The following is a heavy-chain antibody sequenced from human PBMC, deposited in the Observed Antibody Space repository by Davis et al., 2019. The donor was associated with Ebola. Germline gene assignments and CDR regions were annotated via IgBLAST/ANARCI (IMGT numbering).Heavy chain of an antibody. J-gene: IGHJ6*02. V-gene: IGHV4-39*01. D-gene: IGHD5-12*01. CDR3: ASLKQWLRGDV. CDR2: IYYSGST. Sequence: GSLRLSCTVSGGSISSSSYYWGWIRQPPGKGLEWIGSIYYSGSTYYNPSLKSRVTISVDTSKNQFSLKLSSVTAADTAVYYCASLKQWLRGDVWGQGTTVTVSS. CDR1: GGSISSSSYY.